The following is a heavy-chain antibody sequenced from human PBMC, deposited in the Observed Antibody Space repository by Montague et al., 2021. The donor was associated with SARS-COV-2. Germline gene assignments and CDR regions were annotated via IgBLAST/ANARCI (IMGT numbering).Heavy chain of an antibody. J-gene: IGHJ5*01. CDR3: VRHGGSSWLVS. D-gene: IGHD2-15*01. CDR2: FYYTGNT. CDR1: RGSISGRSNY. V-gene: IGHV4-39*01. Sequence: SETLSLTCTVSRGSISGRSNYWGWVRQTPGKGLEWIGSFYYTGNTYYNPSLKSRVTISVDTSKNQFSLSLRSVTAVDTSVYFCVRHGGSSWLVSWGQGTLVIGSS.